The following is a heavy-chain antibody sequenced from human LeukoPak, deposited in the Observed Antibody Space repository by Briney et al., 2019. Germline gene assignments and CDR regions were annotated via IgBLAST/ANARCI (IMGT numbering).Heavy chain of an antibody. V-gene: IGHV3-30*03. J-gene: IGHJ3*01. D-gene: IGHD5-18*01. CDR1: GFTFSTYG. Sequence: LSGGSLRLSCAASGFTFSTYGMHWVRQAPGKGLEWVAVISYDGSNKYYADSVKGRFTISRDNSKNTLYLQMNSLRAEDTAVYYCARGYSYENAFDFWGQGTMVTVSS. CDR3: ARGYSYENAFDF. CDR2: ISYDGSNK.